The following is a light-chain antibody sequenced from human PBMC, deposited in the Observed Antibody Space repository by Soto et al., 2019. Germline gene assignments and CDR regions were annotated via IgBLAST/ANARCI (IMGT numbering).Light chain of an antibody. CDR3: QQRSNWPT. J-gene: IGKJ1*01. CDR1: QSVSHY. Sequence: EIELTQPPATLSLSPGERATLSCRASQSVSHYLAWYQQRPRGAHTLLIYDASDRATGIPARFSGSGSGTDFTLTTSSLEPGDFSVYYYQQRSNWPTFGHGTKVDIK. V-gene: IGKV3-11*01. CDR2: DAS.